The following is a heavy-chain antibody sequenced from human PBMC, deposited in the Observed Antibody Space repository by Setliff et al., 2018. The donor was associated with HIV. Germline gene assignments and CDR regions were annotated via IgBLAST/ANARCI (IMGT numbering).Heavy chain of an antibody. CDR2: INHSGDT. V-gene: IGHV4-38-2*02. J-gene: IGHJ5*02. CDR3: ARDMTYYFDSSGSFGWFDP. Sequence: SETLSLTCTVSGYSINNGLYWAWIRQPPGKGLEWIGSINHSGDTYYTPSLKSRVTISVDTSKNQFSLKLNSVTAADTAVYYCARDMTYYFDSSGSFGWFDPWGQGTLVTVSS. D-gene: IGHD3-22*01. CDR1: GYSINNGLY.